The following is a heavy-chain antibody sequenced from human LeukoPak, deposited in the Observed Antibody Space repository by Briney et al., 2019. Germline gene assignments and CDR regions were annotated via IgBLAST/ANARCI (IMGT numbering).Heavy chain of an antibody. V-gene: IGHV3-23*01. J-gene: IGHJ4*02. CDR1: GFTFSTYA. CDR3: AKNTNSKPDN. CDR2: FSGRGAGT. Sequence: GGSLRLSCAASGFTFSTYAMSWVRQAPGKGLEWVSTFSGRGAGTYYADSVKGRLTISRDNSKNTLYLQMNSLRADVTAVYYCAKNTNSKPDNWGQGTLVTVSS. D-gene: IGHD2-8*01.